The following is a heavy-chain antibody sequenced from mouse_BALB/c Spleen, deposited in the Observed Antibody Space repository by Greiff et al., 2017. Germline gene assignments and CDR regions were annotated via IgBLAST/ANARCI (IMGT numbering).Heavy chain of an antibody. CDR1: GFTFTDYY. V-gene: IGHV7-3*02. J-gene: IGHJ1*01. CDR3: ARSAYYGNYQLYFDV. CDR2: IRNKANGYTT. Sequence: EVKLVESGGGLVQPGGSLRLSCATSGFTFTDYYMSWVRQPPGKALEWLGFIRNKANGYTTEYSASVKGRFTISRDNSQSILYLQMNTLRAEDSATYYCARSAYYGNYQLYFDVWGAGTTVTVSS. D-gene: IGHD2-10*01.